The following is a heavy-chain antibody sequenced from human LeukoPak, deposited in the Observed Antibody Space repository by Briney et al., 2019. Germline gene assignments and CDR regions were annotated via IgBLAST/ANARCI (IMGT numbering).Heavy chain of an antibody. D-gene: IGHD2-2*01. CDR2: IRYDGTNK. J-gene: IGHJ6*03. CDR1: GFTFSSYG. CDR3: AKVWGEYCSSTSCSYMDA. V-gene: IGHV3-30*02. Sequence: GGSLRLSCATSGFTFSSYGIHWGRQAPGKGLEWVTFIRYDGTNKYYADSVKGRFTISRDNSKNTLYLQMNSLRAEDTAVYYCAKVWGEYCSSTSCSYMDAWGKGTTVTVSS.